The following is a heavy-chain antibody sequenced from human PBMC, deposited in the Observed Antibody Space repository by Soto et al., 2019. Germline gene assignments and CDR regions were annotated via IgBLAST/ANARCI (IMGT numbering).Heavy chain of an antibody. V-gene: IGHV4-30-4*01. CDR1: GASINSGDYY. Sequence: LSLTCPVSGASINSGDYYWTWVRQPPGKGLEWIGNIVHSWSTYYTPSLQSRVTISLDTSKNHFSLKLSSVNPADTAVYYCARDRYHGSGTYYNFYSGMDVWGQGTTVT. CDR2: IVHSWST. CDR3: ARDRYHGSGTYYNFYSGMDV. J-gene: IGHJ6*02. D-gene: IGHD3-10*01.